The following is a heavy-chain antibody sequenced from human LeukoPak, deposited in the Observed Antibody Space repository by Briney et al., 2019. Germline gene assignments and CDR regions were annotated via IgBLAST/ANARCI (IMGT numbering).Heavy chain of an antibody. D-gene: IGHD3-16*02. CDR3: ARGRSLGS. J-gene: IGHJ4*02. CDR1: GGSFSGYY. Sequence: NASETLSLTCAVYGGSFSGYYWSWIRQPPGKGLEWIGEINHSGSTNYNPSLTSRVTISVDTSKNQFSLRLSSVTAADTAVYYCARGRSLGSWGQGTLVTVSS. CDR2: INHSGST. V-gene: IGHV4-34*01.